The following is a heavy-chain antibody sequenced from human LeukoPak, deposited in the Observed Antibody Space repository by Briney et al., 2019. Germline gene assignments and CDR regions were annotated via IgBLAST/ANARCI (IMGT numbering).Heavy chain of an antibody. CDR2: ISGSGDST. CDR3: TKDKYFTSKPYYFDY. CDR1: GFTFRSYA. V-gene: IGHV3-23*01. D-gene: IGHD2/OR15-2a*01. Sequence: GESLRLSCTASGFTFRSYAMSWVRQGPGKGLEWVSGISGSGDSTSYADSVKGRFTISRDSSQNTVYLQMSSLRVEDTALYYCTKDKYFTSKPYYFDYRGQGTLVTVSS. J-gene: IGHJ4*02.